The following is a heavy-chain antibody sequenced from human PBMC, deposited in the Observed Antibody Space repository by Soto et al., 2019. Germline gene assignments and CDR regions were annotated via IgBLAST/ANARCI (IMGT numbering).Heavy chain of an antibody. J-gene: IGHJ5*02. CDR3: AHRRVGRYYDFRSREDWFDP. D-gene: IGHD3-3*01. Sequence: QITLRESGPTLVKPTQTLTLTCTFSGFSLSTTGAGVGWIRQPPGEALEWLAVIFWNDDKRYSPSLKSRLTVTKGTSKNQVVLTMTDMDPADTATYYCAHRRVGRYYDFRSREDWFDPWGQGALVTVSS. CDR1: GFSLSTTGAG. CDR2: IFWNDDK. V-gene: IGHV2-5*01.